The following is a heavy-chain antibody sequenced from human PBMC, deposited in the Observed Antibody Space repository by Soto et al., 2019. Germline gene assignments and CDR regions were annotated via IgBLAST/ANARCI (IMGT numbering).Heavy chain of an antibody. V-gene: IGHV4-59*01. Sequence: SETLSLTCTVSGGSISSYYWSWIRQPPGKGLEWIGYIYYSGSTNYNPSLKSRVTISVDTSKNQFSLKLSSVTAADTAVYYCARSIYYYGSGSFRFDPWGQGTLVTVSS. CDR3: ARSIYYYGSGSFRFDP. CDR1: GGSISSYY. CDR2: IYYSGST. J-gene: IGHJ5*02. D-gene: IGHD3-10*01.